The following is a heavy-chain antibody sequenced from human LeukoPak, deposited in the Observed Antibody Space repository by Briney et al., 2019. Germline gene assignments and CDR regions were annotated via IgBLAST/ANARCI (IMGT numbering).Heavy chain of an antibody. Sequence: SETLSLTCTVSGGSISRSTYYWGWIRQPPGKGLEWMGSIYYTGSTYYNPSLKSRVTISVDTSKNHISLKLTSVTAANTHVYCCTPGDPAVASFGYWGQGTLVTVSS. D-gene: IGHD6-19*01. CDR1: GGSISRSTYY. J-gene: IGHJ4*02. CDR2: IYYTGST. V-gene: IGHV4-39*02. CDR3: TPGDPAVASFGY.